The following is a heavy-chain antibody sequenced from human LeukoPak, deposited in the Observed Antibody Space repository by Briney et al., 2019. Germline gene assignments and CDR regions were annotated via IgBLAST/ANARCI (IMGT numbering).Heavy chain of an antibody. V-gene: IGHV4-61*02. Sequence: SQTLSLTCTVTGGSISSGSYYWSWVRQPAGKGLEWIGRIYTSGSTNYNPSLKSRVTRSIDTSKNQFSLKLTSVTAADTAGYYCARGHIMDWFDPWGQGTLVTVSS. J-gene: IGHJ5*02. CDR2: IYTSGST. CDR3: ARGHIMDWFDP. CDR1: GGSISSGSYY.